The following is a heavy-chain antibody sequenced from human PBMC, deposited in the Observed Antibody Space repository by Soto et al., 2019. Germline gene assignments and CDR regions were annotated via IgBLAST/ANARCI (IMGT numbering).Heavy chain of an antibody. CDR2: ISGSGGST. J-gene: IGHJ6*02. Sequence: PGGSLRLSCAASGFTFSSYAMSWVRQAPGKGLEWVSAISGSGGSTYYADSVKGRFTISRDNSKNTLYLQMNSLRAEDTAVYYCAKVAMIVVVITERGGMDVWGQGTTVTVSS. CDR3: AKVAMIVVVITERGGMDV. CDR1: GFTFSSYA. D-gene: IGHD3-22*01. V-gene: IGHV3-23*01.